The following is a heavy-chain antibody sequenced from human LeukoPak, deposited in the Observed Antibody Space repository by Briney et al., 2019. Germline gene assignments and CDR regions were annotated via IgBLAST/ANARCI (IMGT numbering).Heavy chain of an antibody. CDR3: AGALAVAGSVGGLVD. CDR1: GFTFSSYW. J-gene: IGHJ4*02. CDR2: INSDESST. V-gene: IGHV3-74*01. D-gene: IGHD6-19*01. Sequence: GGSLRLSCAASGFTFSSYWMHWVRQAPGKGLMWLSRINSDESSTSYADSVKGRFTISRDNAQNTLYLQMNSLRAEDTAGYYCAGALAVAGSVGGLVDRGQGTLVTVSS.